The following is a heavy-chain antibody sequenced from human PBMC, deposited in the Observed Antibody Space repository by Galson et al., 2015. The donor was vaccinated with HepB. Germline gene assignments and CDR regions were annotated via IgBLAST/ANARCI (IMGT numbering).Heavy chain of an antibody. CDR2: ISSSSSTI. Sequence: SLRLSCAASGITFSSYSMNWVRQAPGKGLEWVSYISSSSSTIYYADSVNGRFTISRDNAKNSLYLQMNSLRAEDTAVYYCARAPRRLLGGDCCDYWGQGTLVTVSS. D-gene: IGHD2-21*02. J-gene: IGHJ4*02. CDR1: GITFSSYS. V-gene: IGHV3-48*04. CDR3: ARAPRRLLGGDCCDY.